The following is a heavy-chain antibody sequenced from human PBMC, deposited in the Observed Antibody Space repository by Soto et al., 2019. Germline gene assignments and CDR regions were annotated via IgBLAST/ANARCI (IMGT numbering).Heavy chain of an antibody. D-gene: IGHD3-10*01. J-gene: IGHJ6*02. CDR1: GFTFSTYA. CDR2: ISYDGSNK. CDR3: AKDRGCGSGSYYVYYYGMDV. Sequence: PGGSLRLSCAASGFTFSTYALSWVRQAPGKGLEWVAVISYDGSNKYYADSVKGRFTISRDNSKNTLYLQMNSLRAEDTAVYYCAKDRGCGSGSYYVYYYGMDVWGQGTTVTVSS. V-gene: IGHV3-30*18.